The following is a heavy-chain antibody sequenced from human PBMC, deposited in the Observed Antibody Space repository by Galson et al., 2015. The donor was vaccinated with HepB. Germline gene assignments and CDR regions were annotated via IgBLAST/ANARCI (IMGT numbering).Heavy chain of an antibody. CDR1: GGSISSGGYS. CDR2: IYHSGST. CDR3: ARVSTVVDS. J-gene: IGHJ4*02. V-gene: IGHV4-30-2*01. D-gene: IGHD4-23*01. Sequence: LTCVVSGGSISSGGYSWSWIRQPPGKGLEWIGYIYHSGSTFYNPSLKSRVTISLDRSKNQLSLNLTSVTAADTAVYYCARVSTVVDSWGQGTLVTVSS.